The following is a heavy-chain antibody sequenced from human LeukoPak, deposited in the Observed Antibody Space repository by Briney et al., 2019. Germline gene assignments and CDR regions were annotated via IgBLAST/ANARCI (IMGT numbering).Heavy chain of an antibody. CDR2: INPSGGST. V-gene: IGHV1-46*01. CDR3: ASSLAAAGSSFDY. CDR1: GYTFTSYY. D-gene: IGHD6-13*01. J-gene: IGHJ4*03. Sequence: GASVKVSCKASGYTFTSYYMHWVRQAPGQGLEWMGIINPSGGSTSYAQKFQGRVTMTRDMSTSTVYMELSSLRSEDTAVYYCASSLAAAGSSFDYWGKGTTVTVSS.